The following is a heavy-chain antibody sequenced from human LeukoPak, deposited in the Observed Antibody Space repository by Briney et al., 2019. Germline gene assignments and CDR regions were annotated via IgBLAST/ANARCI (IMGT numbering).Heavy chain of an antibody. CDR2: IIPIFGTA. CDR3: ARDRPAEDCSSTSCYWD. D-gene: IGHD2-2*01. CDR1: GGTFSSYA. J-gene: IGHJ4*02. V-gene: IGHV1-69*13. Sequence: ASVKVSCKASGGTFSSYAISWVRQAPGQGLEWMGGIIPIFGTANYAQKFQGRVTITADESTSTAYMELSSLRSEDTAVYYCARDRPAEDCSSTSCYWDWGQGILVTVSS.